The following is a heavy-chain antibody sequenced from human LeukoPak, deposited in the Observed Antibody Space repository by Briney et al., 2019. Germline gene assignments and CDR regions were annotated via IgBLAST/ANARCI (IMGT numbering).Heavy chain of an antibody. J-gene: IGHJ4*02. V-gene: IGHV3-7*01. D-gene: IGHD1-1*01. CDR3: ATELRSTQSL. CDR1: GFTFRTYW. CDR2: IKEDGRAK. Sequence: PGGSLRLSCVVSGFTFRTYWMSWVRQAPGKGLEWVANIKEDGRAKYYVDSVKGRFTISRDNAKNSLYLQMNNLIAEDTAMYYCATELRSTQSLWGQGTRVTVST.